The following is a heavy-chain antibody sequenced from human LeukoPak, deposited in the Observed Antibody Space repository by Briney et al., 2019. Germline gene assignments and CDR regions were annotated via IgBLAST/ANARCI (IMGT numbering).Heavy chain of an antibody. Sequence: ASVKVSCKASGYTFTSYGISWVRQAPGQGLEWMGWISAYNGNTNYAQKLQGRVTMTTDTSTSTAYMELRSLRSDDTAVYYCARILGYCSGGSCYSFSRNFDYWGQGTLVTVSS. V-gene: IGHV1-18*01. CDR2: ISAYNGNT. J-gene: IGHJ4*02. D-gene: IGHD2-15*01. CDR1: GYTFTSYG. CDR3: ARILGYCSGGSCYSFSRNFDY.